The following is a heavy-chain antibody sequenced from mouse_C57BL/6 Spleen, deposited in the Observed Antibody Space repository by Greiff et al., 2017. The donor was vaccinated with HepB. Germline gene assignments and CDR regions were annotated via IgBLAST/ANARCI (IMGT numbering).Heavy chain of an antibody. Sequence: EVKLVESGGGLVKPGGSLKLSCAASGFTFSSYAMSWVRQTPEKRLEWVATISDGGSYTFYPDNVKGRFTISRDNAKNNLYLQMSHLKSEDTAMYYCARDYSQRYFDVWGTGTTVTVSS. D-gene: IGHD2-12*01. V-gene: IGHV5-4*01. CDR1: GFTFSSYA. CDR3: ARDYSQRYFDV. CDR2: ISDGGSYT. J-gene: IGHJ1*03.